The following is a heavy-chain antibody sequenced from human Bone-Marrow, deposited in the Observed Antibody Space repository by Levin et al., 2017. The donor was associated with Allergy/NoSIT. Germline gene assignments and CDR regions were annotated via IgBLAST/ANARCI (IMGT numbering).Heavy chain of an antibody. CDR1: GFTFTDYY. Sequence: GGSLRLSCAASGFTFTDYYMTWVRQAPGKGLECISYISTTGNTIYYADSVKGRFTISRVNAQHSLFLQMDSLRAEDTAVYYCARADDYYYYMDVWGNGTTVTVSS. J-gene: IGHJ6*03. V-gene: IGHV3-11*01. CDR3: ARADDYYYYMDV. CDR2: ISTTGNTI.